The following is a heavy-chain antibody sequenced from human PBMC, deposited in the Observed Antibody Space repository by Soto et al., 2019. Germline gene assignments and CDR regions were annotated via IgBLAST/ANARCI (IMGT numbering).Heavy chain of an antibody. CDR3: VKNSGCFNT. V-gene: IGHV3-23*01. J-gene: IGHJ5*02. Sequence: LRLSCAASGFTFGTTDMSWVRQAPGEGLEWVSTIDGSGGITYYADSVKGRFTISRDNSRNTVYLQMNRLRGDDTALYYCVKNSGCFNTWGQGALVTVSS. D-gene: IGHD2-15*01. CDR1: GFTFGTTD. CDR2: IDGSGGIT.